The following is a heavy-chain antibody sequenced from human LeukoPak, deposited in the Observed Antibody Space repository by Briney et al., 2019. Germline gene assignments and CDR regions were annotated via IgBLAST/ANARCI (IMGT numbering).Heavy chain of an antibody. V-gene: IGHV4-59*01. CDR2: NYYSGCT. D-gene: IGHD2-21*02. CDR3: ARDPLPSAVVVTANTPYAFDI. CDR1: SHFMNRYD. Sequence: PGETQSLTCSLCSHFMNRYDEIWPRQPPGRGVVWFRYNYYSGCTNYDPSLMSRVTISVDTSKNQFSLKLSSVTAADTAVYYCARDPLPSAVVVTANTPYAFDIWGQGTMVTVSS. J-gene: IGHJ3*02.